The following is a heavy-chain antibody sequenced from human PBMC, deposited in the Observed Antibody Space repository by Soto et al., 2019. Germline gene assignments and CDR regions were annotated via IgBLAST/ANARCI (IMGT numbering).Heavy chain of an antibody. Sequence: PSETLSLTCTVSGGSISTDHHHWTWIRQAPGKGLEWIGYIHYSGSIQFNPSLQSRVSMSVDTSKNLFSLRLSSVTAADTAVYFCAREDDGGDRDYYGLDVWGQGTTVTVSS. CDR3: AREDDGGDRDYYGLDV. D-gene: IGHD2-21*02. J-gene: IGHJ6*02. V-gene: IGHV4-30-4*01. CDR1: GGSISTDHHH. CDR2: IHYSGSI.